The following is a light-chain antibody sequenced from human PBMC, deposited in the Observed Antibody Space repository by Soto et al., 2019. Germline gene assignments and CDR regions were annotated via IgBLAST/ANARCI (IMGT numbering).Light chain of an antibody. CDR3: QQYTTYPWT. CDR1: QSISSW. CDR2: DVS. Sequence: DIQMTQSPPTLSASVGDRVTITCRASQSISSWLAWYQQRPGKAPNLLIYDVSSLESGVPSRFSGSGSGTEFTLTISRLQPDDFATYYCQQYTTYPWTFGQGTKVEIK. V-gene: IGKV1-5*01. J-gene: IGKJ1*01.